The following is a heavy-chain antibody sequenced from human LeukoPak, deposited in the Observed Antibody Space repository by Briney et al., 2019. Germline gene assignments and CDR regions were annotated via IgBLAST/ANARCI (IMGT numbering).Heavy chain of an antibody. CDR2: IYYSGST. CDR1: GGSISSGDYY. Sequence: KTSETLFLTCTVSGGSISSGDYYWSWIRQPPGKGLEWIGYIYYSGSTYYNPSLKSRVTISVDTSKNQFSLKLSSVTAADTAVYYCAREVTSCSLFDPWGQGTLVTVSS. V-gene: IGHV4-30-4*01. CDR3: AREVTSCSLFDP. D-gene: IGHD6-19*01. J-gene: IGHJ5*02.